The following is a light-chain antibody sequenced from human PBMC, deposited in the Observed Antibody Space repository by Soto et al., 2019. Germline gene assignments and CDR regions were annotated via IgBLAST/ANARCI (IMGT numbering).Light chain of an antibody. Sequence: EIVLTQSPGTLSLSPGERATLSCRASQSVSSSYLAWHQQKRGQAPRLLIYGASSRATGIPDMFSGSGSGTDFTLTISRLEPEDFAVYYCQQYGSSPRTFGQGTKVEIK. CDR1: QSVSSSY. CDR3: QQYGSSPRT. V-gene: IGKV3-20*01. CDR2: GAS. J-gene: IGKJ1*01.